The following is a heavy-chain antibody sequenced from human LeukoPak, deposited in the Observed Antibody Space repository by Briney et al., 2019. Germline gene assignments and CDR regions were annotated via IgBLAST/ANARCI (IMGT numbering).Heavy chain of an antibody. J-gene: IGHJ6*02. V-gene: IGHV3-30*04. CDR1: GFTFSSYA. Sequence: GGSLRLSCAASGFTFSSYAMQWVRQAPGKGLEWVAVISYDGSNKYYADSVKGRFTISRDNSKNTLYLQMNSLRAEDTAVYYCARGAPRDYGMDVWGQGTTVTVSS. CDR3: ARGAPRDYGMDV. CDR2: ISYDGSNK.